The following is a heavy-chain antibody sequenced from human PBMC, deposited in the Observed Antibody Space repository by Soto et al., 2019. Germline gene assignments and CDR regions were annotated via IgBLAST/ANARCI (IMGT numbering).Heavy chain of an antibody. Sequence: QVQLVQSGVEVREPGASVKVSCKAVRYIFTNYGVSWVRQAPGQGLEWMGRITTYNGNTEYAQKVPGRVTMTTDASTSTAYMELGSLRSDDTAIYYCARALTGYGMDAWGQGTTVTVSS. CDR2: ITTYNGNT. J-gene: IGHJ6*02. CDR1: RYIFTNYG. V-gene: IGHV1-18*01. CDR3: ARALTGYGMDA.